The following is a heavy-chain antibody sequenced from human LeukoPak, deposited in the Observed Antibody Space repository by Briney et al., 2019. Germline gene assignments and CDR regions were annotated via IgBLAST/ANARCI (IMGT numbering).Heavy chain of an antibody. D-gene: IGHD6-13*01. CDR2: ISSSSSTI. J-gene: IGHJ4*02. V-gene: IGHV3-48*01. CDR3: ARVRYSPDY. Sequence: GGSLRLSCAASGFTCSSYSMNWVRQAPGKGLEWVSYISSSSSTIYYADSVKGRFTISRDNAKNSLYLQMNSLRAEDTAVYYCARVRYSPDYWGQGTLVTVSS. CDR1: GFTCSSYS.